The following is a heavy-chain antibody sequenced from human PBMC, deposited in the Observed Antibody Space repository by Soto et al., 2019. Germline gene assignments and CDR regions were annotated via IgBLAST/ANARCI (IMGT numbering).Heavy chain of an antibody. Sequence: GASVKVSCKASGGTLSSHGISWVRPAPGQGVEWMGGIIPIFGTANYAQKFQGRVTITADESTSTAYMELSSLRSEDTAVYYCASTMVRGVYDVDLEPYGMDVWGQGTTVTVSS. CDR1: GGTLSSHG. CDR3: ASTMVRGVYDVDLEPYGMDV. D-gene: IGHD3-10*01. CDR2: IIPIFGTA. J-gene: IGHJ6*02. V-gene: IGHV1-69*13.